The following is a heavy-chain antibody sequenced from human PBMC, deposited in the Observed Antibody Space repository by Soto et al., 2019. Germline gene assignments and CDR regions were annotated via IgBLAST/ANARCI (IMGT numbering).Heavy chain of an antibody. CDR1: GFTFSSYA. D-gene: IGHD1-26*01. V-gene: IGHV3-30-3*01. J-gene: IGHJ3*02. CDR3: ARGGSWTDAFDI. Sequence: PGGSLRLSCAASGFTFSSYAMHWVRQAPGKGLEWVAVISYDGSNKYYADSVKGRFTISRDNSKNTLYLQMNSLRAEDTAVYYCARGGSWTDAFDIWGQGRMVTVSS. CDR2: ISYDGSNK.